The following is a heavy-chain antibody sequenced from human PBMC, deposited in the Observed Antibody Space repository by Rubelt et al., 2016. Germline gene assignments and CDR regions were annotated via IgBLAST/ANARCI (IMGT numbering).Heavy chain of an antibody. D-gene: IGHD6-19*01. CDR2: INKSGNT. CDR3: ARSIAVAGTRFFDY. CDR1: GGSFSNYY. J-gene: IGHJ4*02. Sequence: MRRQQWGAGLFRPSQTLSLTCGVYGGSFSNYYWTWIRQPPGKGLEWIGDINKSGNTDYNPSLKSRVTISVDTSKNQFSLKLSSVTAADTAVYYCARSIAVAGTRFFDYWGQGTLVTVSS. V-gene: IGHV4-34*01.